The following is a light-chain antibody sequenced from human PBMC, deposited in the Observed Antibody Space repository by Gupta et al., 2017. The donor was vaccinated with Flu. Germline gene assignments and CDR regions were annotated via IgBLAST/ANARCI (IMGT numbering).Light chain of an antibody. Sequence: QSLLAQPPSASGTPGPRVTISCSASSSNIGSNAVNWSQQVPGTSPKLLIYGSNQRPSGVPDRFAGSKSGTSASLAIRGLQSEDEADYYCAAWDDSLNGHYVFGTGTKVTVL. CDR1: SSNIGSNA. CDR3: AAWDDSLNGHYV. V-gene: IGLV1-44*01. J-gene: IGLJ1*01. CDR2: GSN.